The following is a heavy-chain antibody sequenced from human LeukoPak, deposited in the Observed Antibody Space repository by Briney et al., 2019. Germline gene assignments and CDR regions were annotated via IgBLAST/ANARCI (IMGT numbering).Heavy chain of an antibody. CDR2: INYSGST. J-gene: IGHJ4*02. CDR1: GGSISSSY. Sequence: SETLPLTCTVAGGSISSSYWSWIRQSPGKGLEWIGYINYSGSTYYNPSLKSRVTISVDTSKNQFSLKLSSVTAADTAVYYCARSNIPSGSYSYWGQGTLVTVSS. CDR3: ARSNIPSGSYSY. V-gene: IGHV4-59*08. D-gene: IGHD1-26*01.